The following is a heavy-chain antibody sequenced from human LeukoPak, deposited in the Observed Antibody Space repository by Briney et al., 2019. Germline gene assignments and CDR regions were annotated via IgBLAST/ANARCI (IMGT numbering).Heavy chain of an antibody. CDR3: ARQTGADTFDI. CDR1: GGSISSSS. J-gene: IGHJ3*02. CDR2: VYYSGNT. V-gene: IGHV4-59*01. D-gene: IGHD2-8*02. Sequence: SETLSLTCTVSGGSISSSSWSWIRQPPGKGLEWIGYVYYSGNTNYNPSLKSRVTISVDTSKNQFSLKLSSVTAADTAVYYCARQTGADTFDIWGQGTMVTVSS.